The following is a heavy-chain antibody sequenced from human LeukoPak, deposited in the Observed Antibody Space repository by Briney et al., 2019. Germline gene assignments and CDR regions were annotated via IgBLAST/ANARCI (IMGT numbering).Heavy chain of an antibody. CDR2: INSDGSST. Sequence: GGSLRLSCAASGFTFSSYSMNWVRQAPGKGLMWVSRINSDGSSTTYADPVKGRFTISRDNARNTLYLQMNSLRAEDTAVYYCARSGPIGSYYKFFDYWGQGTLVTVSS. CDR1: GFTFSSYS. CDR3: ARSGPIGSYYKFFDY. V-gene: IGHV3-74*01. J-gene: IGHJ4*02. D-gene: IGHD1-26*01.